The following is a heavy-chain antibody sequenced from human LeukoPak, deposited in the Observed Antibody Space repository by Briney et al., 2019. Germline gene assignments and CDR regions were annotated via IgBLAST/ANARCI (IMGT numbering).Heavy chain of an antibody. J-gene: IGHJ4*02. CDR1: GFGVSVNY. Sequence: GGSLRLSCAASGFGVSVNYMSWVRQAPGKGLEWVSVLYASGITKYADSVKGRFTISRDNAKNSLYLQMNSLRAEDTAVYYCARGDRGVLWFGELSPYFDYWGQGTLVTVSS. CDR2: LYASGIT. D-gene: IGHD3-10*01. V-gene: IGHV3-66*01. CDR3: ARGDRGVLWFGELSPYFDY.